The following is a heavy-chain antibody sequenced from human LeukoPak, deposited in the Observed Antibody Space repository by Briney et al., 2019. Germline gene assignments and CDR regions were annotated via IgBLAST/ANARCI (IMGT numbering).Heavy chain of an antibody. V-gene: IGHV3-53*01. CDR1: GFTVSSNY. Sequence: PGGSLRLSCAASGFTVSSNYMSWVRQAPGKGLEWVSVIYSGGSTYYADSVKGRFTISRDNSKNTLYLQMNSLRAEDTAVYYCARLVPGGAFDIWGQGTMVTVSS. D-gene: IGHD3-16*01. CDR2: IYSGGST. CDR3: ARLVPGGAFDI. J-gene: IGHJ3*02.